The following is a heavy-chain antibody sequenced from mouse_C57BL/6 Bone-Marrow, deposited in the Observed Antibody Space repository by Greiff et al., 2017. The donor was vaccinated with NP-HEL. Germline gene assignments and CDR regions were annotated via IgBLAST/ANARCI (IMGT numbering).Heavy chain of an antibody. Sequence: EVQLQQSGPELVKPGASVKISCKASGYSFTDYNMNWVKQSNGQSLEWIGVINPNYGTTSYNQKFKGKATLTVDQSSSTAYMQLNSLTSDDSAVYYCASSEFIPSYFDVWGTGTTVTVSS. J-gene: IGHJ1*03. V-gene: IGHV1-39*01. CDR1: GYSFTDYN. D-gene: IGHD1-1*01. CDR2: INPNYGTT. CDR3: ASSEFIPSYFDV.